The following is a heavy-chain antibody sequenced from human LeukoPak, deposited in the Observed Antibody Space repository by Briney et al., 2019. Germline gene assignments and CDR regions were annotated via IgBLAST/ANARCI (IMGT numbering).Heavy chain of an antibody. CDR3: ARLGSETYMDY. CDR1: GFTFNDYG. D-gene: IGHD3-16*01. J-gene: IGHJ4*02. CDR2: INWNGGST. V-gene: IGHV3-20*04. Sequence: PGGSLRLSCAASGFTFNDYGMSWVRQAPGKGLEWVSGINWNGGSTGYADSVKGRFTISRDNAKNSLYLQMNSLRAEDTAVYYCARLGSETYMDYWGQGTLVTVSS.